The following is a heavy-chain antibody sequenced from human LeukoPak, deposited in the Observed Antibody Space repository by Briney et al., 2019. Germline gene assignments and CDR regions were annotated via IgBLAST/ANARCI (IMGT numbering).Heavy chain of an antibody. V-gene: IGHV3-74*01. CDR3: TSPISSHY. J-gene: IGHJ4*02. CDR1: GFTFGNKF. CDR2: ISTDGSSP. Sequence: PGGSLRLSCAASGFTFGNKFMHWVRQAPRKGLVWVSRISTDGSSPSYADSVKGRFTISRDNAKNTLYLQMNSLRAEDTAIYYCTSPISSHYWGQGTLVTVSS.